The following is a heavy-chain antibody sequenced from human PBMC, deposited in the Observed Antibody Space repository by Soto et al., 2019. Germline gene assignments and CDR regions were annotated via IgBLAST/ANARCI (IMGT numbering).Heavy chain of an antibody. CDR2: IYYSGST. V-gene: IGHV4-59*01. D-gene: IGHD6-6*01. CDR1: GGTIISFY. Sequence: VMQSLSSTVSGGTIISFYWSWIRQPPGKGLEWIGYIYYSGSTNYNPSLKSRVTISVDTSKNQFSLKLSSVTAADTAVYYCAREAARRFDYWGQGTLVTVSS. J-gene: IGHJ4*02. CDR3: AREAARRFDY.